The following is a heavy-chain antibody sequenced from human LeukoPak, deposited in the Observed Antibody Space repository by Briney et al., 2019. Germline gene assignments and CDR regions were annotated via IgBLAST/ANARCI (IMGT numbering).Heavy chain of an antibody. V-gene: IGHV4-38-2*02. J-gene: IGHJ4*02. CDR1: GYSISSGYY. Sequence: SETLSLTCTVSGYSISSGYYWGWIRQPPGKGLGWIGSIYHSGSTYYNPSLKSRVTISVDTSKNQFSLKLSSVTAADTAVYYCARICITMIVVVMYYFDYWGQGTLVTVSS. CDR2: IYHSGST. CDR3: ARICITMIVVVMYYFDY. D-gene: IGHD3-22*01.